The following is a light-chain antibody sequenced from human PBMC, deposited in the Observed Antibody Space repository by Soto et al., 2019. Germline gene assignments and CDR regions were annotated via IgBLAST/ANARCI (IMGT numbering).Light chain of an antibody. Sequence: EIVLTQSPGTLSFSPGERATLSCRASQSITSSSLAWYQHKPGQAPRLLIYGASRRGTGIPDRFSGSGSGADFTLTISRLEPEDFVVYYCQQYGGSPTTFGQGTKVESK. CDR3: QQYGGSPTT. CDR2: GAS. J-gene: IGKJ1*01. V-gene: IGKV3-20*01. CDR1: QSITSSS.